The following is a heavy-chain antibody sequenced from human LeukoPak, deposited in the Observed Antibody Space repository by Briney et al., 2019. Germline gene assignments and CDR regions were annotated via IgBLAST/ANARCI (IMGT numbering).Heavy chain of an antibody. Sequence: PGGSLRLSCAASGFTFSSYAMSWVRQAPGKGLEWVSAISGSGGSTYYADSVKGRFTISRDNSKNTLYLQMNSLRAEDTAVYYCAKASPLSYYDSSGTYFDYWGQGTLVTVSS. J-gene: IGHJ4*02. V-gene: IGHV3-23*01. D-gene: IGHD3-22*01. CDR2: ISGSGGST. CDR1: GFTFSSYA. CDR3: AKASPLSYYDSSGTYFDY.